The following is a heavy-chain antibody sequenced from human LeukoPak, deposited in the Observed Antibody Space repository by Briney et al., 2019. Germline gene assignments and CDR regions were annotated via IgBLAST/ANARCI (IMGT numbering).Heavy chain of an antibody. J-gene: IGHJ3*01. CDR3: AKRVAVGVTVRAYDL. V-gene: IGHV3-23*01. Sequence: GGSLRLSCAASGFTFSNYVMIWARQAPGKGLEWVSVITPKADITYYADSVKGRFTISRDNSKSTLYLQMNSLRAEDTALYYCAKRVAVGVTVRAYDLWGQGTMVTVSS. CDR2: ITPKADIT. D-gene: IGHD1-26*01. CDR1: GFTFSNYV.